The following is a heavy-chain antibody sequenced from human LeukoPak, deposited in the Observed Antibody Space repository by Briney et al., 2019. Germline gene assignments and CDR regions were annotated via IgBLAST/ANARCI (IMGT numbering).Heavy chain of an antibody. CDR1: GYTFTGYY. J-gene: IGHJ5*02. CDR3: ARPRYYSSTSCYRDNWFDP. D-gene: IGHD2-2*01. CDR2: INPNSGGT. V-gene: IGHV1-2*02. Sequence: ASVKVSCKASGYTFTGYYMHWVRQAPGQGLEWMGWINPNSGGTNYAQKFQGRVTMTRDTSISTAYMELSRLRSDDTAVYYCARPRYYSSTSCYRDNWFDPWGQGTLVTVSS.